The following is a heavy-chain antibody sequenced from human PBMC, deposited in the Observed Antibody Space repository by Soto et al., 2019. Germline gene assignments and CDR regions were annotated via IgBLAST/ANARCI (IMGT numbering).Heavy chain of an antibody. CDR1: GFTFSDYD. V-gene: IGHV3-30*18. CDR3: AKGGRQWLVTSDFNY. Sequence: VQLVESGGGVVQPGRSLRLSCAASGFTFSDYDMHWVRQAPDKGLEWVAVVSHDGRNTHYADSVKGRFTISRDSSQNTVSLEMTSLRAEDTAVYYCAKGGRQWLVTSDFNYWGQGALVTVSS. D-gene: IGHD6-19*01. J-gene: IGHJ4*02. CDR2: VSHDGRNT.